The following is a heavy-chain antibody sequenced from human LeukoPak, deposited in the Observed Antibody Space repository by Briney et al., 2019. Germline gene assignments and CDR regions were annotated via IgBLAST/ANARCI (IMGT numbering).Heavy chain of an antibody. CDR3: AREGGGYYDSSGYYPLQH. J-gene: IGHJ1*01. V-gene: IGHV4-38-2*02. D-gene: IGHD3-22*01. CDR1: GYSISSGYY. Sequence: PSETLSLTCAVSGYSISSGYYWGWIRQPPGKGLEWIGSTYHSGTTYYNPSLKSRVTISVDTSKNQFSLKLSSVTAADTAVYYCAREGGGYYDSSGYYPLQHWGQGTLVTVSS. CDR2: TYHSGTT.